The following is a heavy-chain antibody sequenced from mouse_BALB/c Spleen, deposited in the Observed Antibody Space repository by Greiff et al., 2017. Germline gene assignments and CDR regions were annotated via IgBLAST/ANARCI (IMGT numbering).Heavy chain of an antibody. J-gene: IGHJ2*01. CDR1: GYTFTSYW. V-gene: IGHV1-5*01. Sequence: VQLQQSGTVLARPGASVKMSCKASGYTFTSYWMHWVKQRPGQGLEWIGAIYPGNSDTSYNQKFKGKAKLTAVTSTSTAYMELSSLTNEDSAVYYCARATMSTTHYWGQGTTLTVSA. CDR2: IYPGNSDT. D-gene: IGHD2-4*01. CDR3: ARATMSTTHY.